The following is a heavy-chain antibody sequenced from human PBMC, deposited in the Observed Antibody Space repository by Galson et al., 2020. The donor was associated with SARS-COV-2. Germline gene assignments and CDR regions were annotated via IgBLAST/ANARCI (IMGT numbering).Heavy chain of an antibody. CDR1: GFTFSSYD. Sequence: GGSLRLSCAASGFTFSSYDMHWVRQATGKGLEWVSAIGTAGATYYPGSVKGRFTISRENAKNSLYLQMNSLRAGDTAVYYRARGDMVRGGYYYYYYMDVWGKGTTVTVSS. V-gene: IGHV3-13*01. CDR2: IGTAGAT. CDR3: ARGDMVRGGYYYYYYMDV. J-gene: IGHJ6*03. D-gene: IGHD3-10*01.